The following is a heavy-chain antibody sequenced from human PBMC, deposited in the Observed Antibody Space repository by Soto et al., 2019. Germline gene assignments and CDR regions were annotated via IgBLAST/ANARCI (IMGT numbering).Heavy chain of an antibody. Sequence: QVQLVQSGAEVKKPGSSVKVSCKASGGTFSTYTISWVRQAPGQGLEWLGRIIPLFGLPNHAQKFQDRVTITADKSTDKAYLEMNRLRPEDTAVYYCAFDVQTGVVYFDNWGQGTLVTVSS. D-gene: IGHD1-1*01. CDR3: AFDVQTGVVYFDN. V-gene: IGHV1-69*02. CDR2: IIPLFGLP. J-gene: IGHJ4*02. CDR1: GGTFSTYT.